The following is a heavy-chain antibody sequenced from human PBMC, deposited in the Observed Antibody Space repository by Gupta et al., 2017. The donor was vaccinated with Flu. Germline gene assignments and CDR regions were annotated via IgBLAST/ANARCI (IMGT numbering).Heavy chain of an antibody. CDR2: ISSNGGNT. Sequence: EVLLVESGGGLVQPGGSLRLSCAASGFTFSSYAMHWVRQAPGKGLEYVSGISSNGGNTYYATSVKGRFTISRDNAKNTLSLQMGSLRGEDMAMYFCARGWGSAHYYYYMDVWGKGTTVTVSS. D-gene: IGHD7-27*01. V-gene: IGHV3-64*01. CDR3: ARGWGSAHYYYYMDV. CDR1: GFTFSSYA. J-gene: IGHJ6*03.